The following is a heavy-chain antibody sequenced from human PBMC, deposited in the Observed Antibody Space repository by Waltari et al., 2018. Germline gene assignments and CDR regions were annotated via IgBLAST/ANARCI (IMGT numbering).Heavy chain of an antibody. CDR1: GGAFRGYY. CDR3: ARRGGYDYVWGSYRPVYFDY. V-gene: IGHV4-34*01. J-gene: IGHJ4*02. D-gene: IGHD3-16*02. Sequence: QVQLQQWGAGLVKASGNLAPTWAGYGGAFRGYYWRWVRQPPGKGLEWIGEINHSGSTNYNPSLKSRVTISVDTSKNQFSLKLSSVTAADTAVYYCARRGGYDYVWGSYRPVYFDYWGQGTLVTVSS. CDR2: INHSGST.